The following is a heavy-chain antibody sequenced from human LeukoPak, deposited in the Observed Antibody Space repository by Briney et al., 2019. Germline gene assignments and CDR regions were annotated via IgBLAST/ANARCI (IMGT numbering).Heavy chain of an antibody. Sequence: PSETLSLTCTVSGGSISSYYWSWIRQPPGKGLEWIGYIYYSGSTNYNPSLKSRVTISVDTSKNQFSLRLSSVTAADTAVYYCAREQYLAYDVFGFWGQGTMVTVSS. CDR1: GGSISSYY. D-gene: IGHD4-4*01. CDR2: IYYSGST. J-gene: IGHJ3*01. V-gene: IGHV4-59*01. CDR3: AREQYLAYDVFGF.